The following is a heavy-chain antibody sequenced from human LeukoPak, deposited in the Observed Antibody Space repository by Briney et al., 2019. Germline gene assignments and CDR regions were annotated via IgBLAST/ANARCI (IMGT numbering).Heavy chain of an antibody. J-gene: IGHJ6*03. CDR1: EFSFGSYA. D-gene: IGHD1-26*01. CDR2: ISGSGDST. V-gene: IGHV3-23*01. Sequence: GGSLRLSCAASEFSFGSYAMSWVRQAPGKGLQWVSGISGSGDSTYYADSVNGRFTISRNNSKNTLYLQMISLRAEDTAVYYCAKGGGSYFRRVTYYSYYMDVWGKGTTVTVSS. CDR3: AKGGGSYFRRVTYYSYYMDV.